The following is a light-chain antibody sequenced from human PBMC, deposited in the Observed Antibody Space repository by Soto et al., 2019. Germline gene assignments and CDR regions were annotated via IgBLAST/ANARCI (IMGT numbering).Light chain of an antibody. CDR2: AAS. V-gene: IGKV1-6*01. J-gene: IGKJ1*01. Sequence: AIQMTQSPSSLSASVGDRVTITCRASQGIRNDLGWYQQKPGKAPKLLIYAASSLQSGVPSRFRGSGSGTDFTLTISSLQPDDLATYYCQQYHTYSWTFGQGTKVDI. CDR3: QQYHTYSWT. CDR1: QGIRND.